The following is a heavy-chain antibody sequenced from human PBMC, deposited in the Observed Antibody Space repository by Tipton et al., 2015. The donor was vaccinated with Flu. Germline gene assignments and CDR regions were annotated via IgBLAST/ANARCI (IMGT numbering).Heavy chain of an antibody. CDR3: ARVGFGGISYYFDY. CDR1: GGSISSYY. CDR2: IYYSGST. J-gene: IGHJ4*02. Sequence: TLSLTCTVSGGSISSYYWSWIRQPPGKGLEWIGYIYYSGSTNYNPSLKSRVTISVDTSKNQFSLKLSSVTAADTAVYYCARVGFGGISYYFDYWGQGTLVTVSS. D-gene: IGHD3-16*01. V-gene: IGHV4-59*01.